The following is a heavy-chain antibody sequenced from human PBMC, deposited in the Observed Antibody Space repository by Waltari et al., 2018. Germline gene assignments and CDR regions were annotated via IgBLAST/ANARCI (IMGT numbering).Heavy chain of an antibody. CDR2: IYYSGST. CDR1: GGSIRSYY. D-gene: IGHD3-9*01. CDR3: ARGTSYYDILTGYYMGAPFDY. J-gene: IGHJ4*02. Sequence: QVQLQESGPGLVKPSETLSLTCTVSGGSIRSYYWSWIRQPPGKGLEWIGYIYYSGSTNYNPSLKSRVTISVDTSKNQFSLKLSSVTAADTAVYYCARGTSYYDILTGYYMGAPFDYWGQGTLVTVSS. V-gene: IGHV4-59*01.